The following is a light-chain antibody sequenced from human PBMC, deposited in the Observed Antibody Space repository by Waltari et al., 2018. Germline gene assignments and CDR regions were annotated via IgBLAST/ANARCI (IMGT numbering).Light chain of an antibody. CDR3: HQYYATPWT. CDR2: WAS. CDR1: QSVLYHPNSKNY. Sequence: DIVMTQSPDSLAVSMGERATINCKASQSVLYHPNSKNYLAWYQQKPGQPPKLLIYWASTRESGVPDRFSGSGSGTDFTLTISSLQAEDVAVYYCHQYYATPWTFGQGTKLEIK. V-gene: IGKV4-1*01. J-gene: IGKJ1*01.